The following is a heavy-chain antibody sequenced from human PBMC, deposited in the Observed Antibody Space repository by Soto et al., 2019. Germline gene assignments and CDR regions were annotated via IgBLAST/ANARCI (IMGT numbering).Heavy chain of an antibody. CDR2: ISWNSGSI. CDR3: AKDEQQQLARNDAFDI. J-gene: IGHJ3*02. CDR1: GFTFDDYA. D-gene: IGHD6-13*01. Sequence: GGSLRLSCAASGFTFDDYAMHWVRQAPGKGLEWVSGISWNSGSIGYADSVKGRFTISRDNAKNSLYLQMNSLRAEDTALYYCAKDEQQQLARNDAFDIWGQGTMVTVSS. V-gene: IGHV3-9*01.